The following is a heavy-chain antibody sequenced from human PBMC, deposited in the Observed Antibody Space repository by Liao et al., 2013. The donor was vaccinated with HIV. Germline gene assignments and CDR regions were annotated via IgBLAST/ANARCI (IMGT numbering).Heavy chain of an antibody. J-gene: IGHJ3*02. CDR3: ARDRNYYKAFDI. V-gene: IGHV4-39*07. D-gene: IGHD3-10*01. CDR1: GGSISDTNYY. CDR2: IYYVGNT. Sequence: QLQLQESGPGLVKPSETLSLTCSVSGGSISDTNYYWGWVRQSPGKGLEWIGSIYYVGNTYYKTALKSRLSMSVDTSKNQFSLKLSSVTAADTAVYYCARDRNYYKAFDIWGQGTLVTVSS.